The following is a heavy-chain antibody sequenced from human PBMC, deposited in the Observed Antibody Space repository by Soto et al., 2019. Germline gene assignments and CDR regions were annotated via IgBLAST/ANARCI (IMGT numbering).Heavy chain of an antibody. CDR3: ARGLESFMTEVVWLDP. D-gene: IGHD3-22*01. V-gene: IGHV3-74*03. CDR2: INGDGSST. J-gene: IGHJ5*02. Sequence: ELQLEESGGGLVQPGGSLRLSCVASGFPFSAYWMHWVRQAPGKGLVWVSRINGDGSSTEYGDSVKGRFTISRDNAKNTLYLQVKSLRAEDTGVYYCARGLESFMTEVVWLDPWGQGTQVTVSS. CDR1: GFPFSAYW.